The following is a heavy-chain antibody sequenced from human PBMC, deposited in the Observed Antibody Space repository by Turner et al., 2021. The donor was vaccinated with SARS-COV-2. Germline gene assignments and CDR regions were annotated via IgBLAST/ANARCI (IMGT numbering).Heavy chain of an antibody. CDR1: GSSFTGHY. Sequence: QVQLVQSGAEVRKPGASVKVSCKASGSSFTGHYMHWVRQAPGQGLEWMGWINPNSGDTKFPQRFQGRVTMTRDTSINTAYMELNRLRSDDTAVYYCARGDGGFDFDSWFDPWGQGTLVIVSS. J-gene: IGHJ5*02. CDR2: INPNSGDT. V-gene: IGHV1-2*02. CDR3: ARGDGGFDFDSWFDP. D-gene: IGHD5-12*01.